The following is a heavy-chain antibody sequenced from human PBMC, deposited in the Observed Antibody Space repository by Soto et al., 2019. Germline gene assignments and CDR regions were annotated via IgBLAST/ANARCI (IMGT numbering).Heavy chain of an antibody. J-gene: IGHJ4*02. CDR3: AKDYYSDSSGSQFDF. CDR2: ISWNSGLI. V-gene: IGHV3-9*01. D-gene: IGHD3-22*01. Sequence: EVQLVESGGGLVQPGRSLRLSCAASGFTFDGYAMHWVRQAPGKGLEWVSGISWNSGLIGYAGSVKGRFTISRDNAENSLYLHMNSLRAEDTAFYFCAKDYYSDSSGSQFDFWGQGTMVTVSS. CDR1: GFTFDGYA.